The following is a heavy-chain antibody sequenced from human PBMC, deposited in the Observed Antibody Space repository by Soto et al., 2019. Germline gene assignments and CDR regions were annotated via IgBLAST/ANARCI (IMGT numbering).Heavy chain of an antibody. J-gene: IGHJ4*02. V-gene: IGHV4-4*02. CDR2: IYHSGTA. Sequence: PSETLSLTCAVSGGSVSSTNWWTWVRQSPGKGLEWIGEIYHSGTATYNPSLKSRVTISVDTSKNQFSLKLTSVTAADTAVYYCARDKITGLFDYWGQGTLVTVSS. CDR3: ARDKITGLFDY. CDR1: GGSVSSTNW. D-gene: IGHD2-8*02.